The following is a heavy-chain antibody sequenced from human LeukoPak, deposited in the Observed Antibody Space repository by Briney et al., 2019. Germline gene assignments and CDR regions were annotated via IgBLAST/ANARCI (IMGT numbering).Heavy chain of an antibody. V-gene: IGHV1-18*01. CDR2: ISAYNGDT. D-gene: IGHD3-22*01. CDR1: GYSFTSHG. Sequence: ASVKVSCKASGYSFTSHGISWVRQAPGQGLEWMGWISAYNGDTNYAQKFQGRVTMTTDTSTITAYMEMRSLRSDDTAVYYCARWGVGGAYYYDSSGYYYIFDYWGQGTLVTVSS. CDR3: ARWGVGGAYYYDSSGYYYIFDY. J-gene: IGHJ4*02.